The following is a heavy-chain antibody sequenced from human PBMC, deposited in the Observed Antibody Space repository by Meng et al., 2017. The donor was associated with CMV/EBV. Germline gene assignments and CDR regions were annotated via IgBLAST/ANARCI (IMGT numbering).Heavy chain of an antibody. J-gene: IGHJ2*01. CDR2: IYYSGST. V-gene: IGHV4-31*02. Sequence: GGYYWSWSRQHPGKGLEWIGYIYYSGSTYYNPSLKSRVTISVDTSKNQFSLKLSSVTAADTAVYYCARDYGYCSSTSCYGNWYFDLWGRGTLVTVSS. CDR3: ARDYGYCSSTSCYGNWYFDL. D-gene: IGHD2-2*03. CDR1: GGYY.